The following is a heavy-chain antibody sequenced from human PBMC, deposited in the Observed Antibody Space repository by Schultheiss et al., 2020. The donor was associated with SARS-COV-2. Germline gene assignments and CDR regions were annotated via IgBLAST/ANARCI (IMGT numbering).Heavy chain of an antibody. CDR3: ARDRQDLSYDY. V-gene: IGHV3-33*08. Sequence: GGSLRLSCAASGFTFSSYAMHWVRQAPGKGLEWVAVIWYDGSNKYYADSVKGRFTISRDNAKNSLYLQMNSLRAEDTAVYYCARDRQDLSYDYWGQGTLVTVSS. CDR2: IWYDGSNK. CDR1: GFTFSSYA. D-gene: IGHD3-16*01. J-gene: IGHJ4*02.